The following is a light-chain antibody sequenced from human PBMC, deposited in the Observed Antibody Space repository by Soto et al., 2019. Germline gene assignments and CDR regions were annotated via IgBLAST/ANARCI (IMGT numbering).Light chain of an antibody. CDR3: QQYHNWPPIT. CDR1: QSVSSNY. J-gene: IGKJ5*01. V-gene: IGKV3-20*01. CDR2: GAS. Sequence: IVFAQSPGTPSLSPGERAPLSCRARQSVSSNYLAWYQQKPGQPPRLLIYGASRRATGIPDRFSGSGSGTDFTLTISRLEPEDFAVYYCQQYHNWPPITFGQGTRLE.